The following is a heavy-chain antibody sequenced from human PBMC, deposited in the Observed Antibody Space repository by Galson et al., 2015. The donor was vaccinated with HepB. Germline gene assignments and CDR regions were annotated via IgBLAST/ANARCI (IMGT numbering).Heavy chain of an antibody. V-gene: IGHV1-18*01. J-gene: IGHJ4*02. Sequence: SVKVSCKASDYTFTSYGINWVRQAPGQGLEWMGWISPKNGNTNSAQKRQGRVTMTTDTSTNTAYMELRSLRSDDTAVYYWARGEGTQLWPRVPLDYWGQGTLVTVSS. D-gene: IGHD5-18*01. CDR3: ARGEGTQLWPRVPLDY. CDR1: DYTFTSYG. CDR2: ISPKNGNT.